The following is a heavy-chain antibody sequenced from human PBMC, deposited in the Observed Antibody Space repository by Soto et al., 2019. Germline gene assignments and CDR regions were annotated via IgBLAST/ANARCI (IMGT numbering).Heavy chain of an antibody. J-gene: IGHJ4*02. V-gene: IGHV4-38-2*01. Sequence: SETLSLTCAVSGYSISSGYYWGWIRQPPGKGLEWIGSIYHSGITHYNPSLKSRVTTSVDTSKNQFSLKLGSVTAADTAVYYCARYGYYDSFDYWGQGTLVTVSS. CDR3: ARYGYYDSFDY. CDR2: IYHSGIT. CDR1: GYSISSGYY. D-gene: IGHD3-22*01.